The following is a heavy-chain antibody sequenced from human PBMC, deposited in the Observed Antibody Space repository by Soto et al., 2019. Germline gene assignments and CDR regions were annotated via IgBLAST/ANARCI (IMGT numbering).Heavy chain of an antibody. CDR3: ASTTLAIYYSYYYGVNV. Sequence: GGALRLSCAASGFTFSRYWXHWVRQAPGKGLVWVSRINSDGSSTSYADSVKGRFTTSRDNAKNTLSLQVNSLRAADTAVYYCASTTLAIYYSYYYGVNVWGRGTTVTVSS. J-gene: IGHJ6*02. V-gene: IGHV3-74*01. D-gene: IGHD1-1*01. CDR1: GFTFSRYW. CDR2: INSDGSST.